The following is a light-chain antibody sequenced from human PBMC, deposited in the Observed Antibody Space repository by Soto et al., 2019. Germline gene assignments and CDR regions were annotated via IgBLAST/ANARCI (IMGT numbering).Light chain of an antibody. CDR1: SSDAGGYNY. CDR2: GVN. Sequence: QSALTQPASVSGSPGQSITISCTGTSSDAGGYNYVSWYQEHPGKAPKLMIYGVNNRPSGVSSRFSGSKSGNTASLTISGLQADDEADYYCSSYASSMSLVFGGGTKLTVL. J-gene: IGLJ3*02. V-gene: IGLV2-14*01. CDR3: SSYASSMSLV.